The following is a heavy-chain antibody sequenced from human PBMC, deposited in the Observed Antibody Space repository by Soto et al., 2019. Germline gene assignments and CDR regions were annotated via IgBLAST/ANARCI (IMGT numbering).Heavy chain of an antibody. CDR3: TRVEVLPFYD. Sequence: EVQLVESGGGLVQPGGSLKLSCAASGFTFSGSALHWVRQASGKGLEWVGRIRNKANNHATAYAASVKGRFTISRDDSKNTAFLQMNSLQTEDTAVYYCTRVEVLPFYDWGLGTLVTVSS. D-gene: IGHD3-10*01. CDR2: IRNKANNHAT. CDR1: GFTFSGSA. V-gene: IGHV3-73*02. J-gene: IGHJ4*02.